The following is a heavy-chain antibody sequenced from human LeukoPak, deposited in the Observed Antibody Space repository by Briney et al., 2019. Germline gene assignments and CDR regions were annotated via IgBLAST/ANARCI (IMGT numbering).Heavy chain of an antibody. CDR2: IYHSGST. V-gene: IGHV4-30-2*01. J-gene: IGHJ4*02. CDR1: GGSISIGSYC. D-gene: IGHD3-9*01. CDR3: ARDGGDILTGDYFDY. Sequence: SQTLSLTCAVSGGSISIGSYCWGWIRQPPGKGLEWIGYIYHSGSTYYNPSLKSRVTISVDRSKNQFSLKLSSVTAADTAVYYCARDGGDILTGDYFDYWGQGTLVTVSS.